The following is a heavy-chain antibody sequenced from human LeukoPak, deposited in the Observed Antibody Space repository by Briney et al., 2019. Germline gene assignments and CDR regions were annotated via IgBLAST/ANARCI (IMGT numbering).Heavy chain of an antibody. V-gene: IGHV3-48*03. CDR3: ARDTYSASYFGFDY. CDR2: ITASGTTM. Sequence: GGSLRLSCAASGFTFSDYEMNWVRQAPGKGLEWVSFITASGTTMYYSDSVKGRFTISRDNAKNSLYLQMNSLRAEDTAVYYCARDTYSASYFGFDYWGQGILVTASS. D-gene: IGHD1-26*01. CDR1: GFTFSDYE. J-gene: IGHJ4*02.